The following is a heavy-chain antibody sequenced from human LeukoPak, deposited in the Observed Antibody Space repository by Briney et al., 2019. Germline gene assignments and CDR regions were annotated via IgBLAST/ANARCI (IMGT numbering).Heavy chain of an antibody. J-gene: IGHJ6*02. V-gene: IGHV1-18*01. CDR1: GYTFTIYG. CDR2: ISAYNGNT. Sequence: GASVKVSCKASGYTFTIYGISWVRQAPGQGLEWMGWISAYNGNTNYAQKLQGRVTMTTDTSTSTAYMELRSLRSDDTAVYYCARDRRAGITIFGVVTGGGMDVWGQGTTVTVSS. D-gene: IGHD3-3*01. CDR3: ARDRRAGITIFGVVTGGGMDV.